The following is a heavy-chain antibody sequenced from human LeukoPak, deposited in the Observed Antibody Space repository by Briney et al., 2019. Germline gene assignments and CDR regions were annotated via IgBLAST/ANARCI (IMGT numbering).Heavy chain of an antibody. CDR3: AKGGIGEAGSTDA. V-gene: IGHV3-23*01. Sequence: GGSLRLSCAVSGFTFSTYAMNWVRQAPGKGLECVSGISAGASTYYADSVKGRFTISRDNSRNTVFLQINSLRAEDTAIYYCAKGGIGEAGSTDAWGQGTLVTVSS. D-gene: IGHD6-13*01. CDR1: GFTFSTYA. J-gene: IGHJ5*02. CDR2: ISAGAST.